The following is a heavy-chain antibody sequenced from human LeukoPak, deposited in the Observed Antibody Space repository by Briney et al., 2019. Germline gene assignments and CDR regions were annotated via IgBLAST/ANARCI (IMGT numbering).Heavy chain of an antibody. D-gene: IGHD3-10*01. V-gene: IGHV3-13*01. CDR3: ARAVSDGSGSYYYYYYMDV. CDR1: GFTSSSYD. CDR2: IGTAGDT. J-gene: IGHJ6*03. Sequence: GGSLRLSCAASGFTSSSYDMHWVRQATGKGLEWVSAIGTAGDTYYPGSVKGRFTISRENAKNSLYLQMNSLRAGDTAVYYCARAVSDGSGSYYYYYYMDVWGKGTTVTVSS.